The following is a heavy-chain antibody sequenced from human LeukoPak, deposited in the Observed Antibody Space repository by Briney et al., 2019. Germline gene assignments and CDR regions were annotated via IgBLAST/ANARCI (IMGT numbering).Heavy chain of an antibody. CDR2: ISYDGSNK. J-gene: IGHJ4*02. V-gene: IGHV3-30*04. D-gene: IGHD3-10*01. CDR1: GFTFSSYA. Sequence: PGGSLRLSCAAPGFTFSSYAMHWVRQAPGKGLEWEAVISYDGSNKYYADSVKGRFTISRDNSKNTLYLQMNSLRAEDTAVYYCASPMVRGVIKVGPYGYWGQGTLVTVSS. CDR3: ASPMVRGVIKVGPYGY.